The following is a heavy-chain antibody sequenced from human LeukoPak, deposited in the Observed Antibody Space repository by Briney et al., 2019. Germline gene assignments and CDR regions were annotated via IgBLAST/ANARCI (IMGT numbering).Heavy chain of an antibody. J-gene: IGHJ4*02. CDR3: AREGADGVWSEAFDY. CDR1: GFTFSSIA. Sequence: GGSLRLSCAASGFTFSSIAMNWVRQAPGKGLEWVSSISRSGNYIYYGDSVKGRFTISRDTATNSVYLQMNSLRAEDTAVYYCAREGADGVWSEAFDYWGQGTLVTVSS. D-gene: IGHD3-10*01. CDR2: ISRSGNYI. V-gene: IGHV3-21*01.